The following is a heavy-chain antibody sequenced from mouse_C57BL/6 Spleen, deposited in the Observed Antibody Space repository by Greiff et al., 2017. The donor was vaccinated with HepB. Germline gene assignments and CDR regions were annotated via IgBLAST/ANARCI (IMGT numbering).Heavy chain of an antibody. V-gene: IGHV1-80*01. Sequence: VQLQQSGAELVKPGASVKISCKASGYAFSSYWMNWVKQRPGKGLEWIGQIYPGDGDTNYNGKFKGKSTLTADKSSSTAYMQLSSLTSEDSAVYFCARVDISLGAMDYWGQGTSVTVSS. CDR1: GYAFSSYW. CDR2: IYPGDGDT. CDR3: ARVDISLGAMDY. J-gene: IGHJ4*01. D-gene: IGHD4-1*01.